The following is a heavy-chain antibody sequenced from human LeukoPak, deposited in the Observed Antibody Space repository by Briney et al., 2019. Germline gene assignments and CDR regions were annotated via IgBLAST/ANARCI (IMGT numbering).Heavy chain of an antibody. J-gene: IGHJ4*02. CDR3: AKWGDYDVLTGYYVSDY. D-gene: IGHD3-9*01. CDR2: ITGSGGNT. CDR1: GFTFSNYA. V-gene: IGHV3-23*01. Sequence: PGGSLRLSCAASGFTFSNYAMSGVRQAPGKGLEWVSAITGSGGNTYYADSVKGRSTISRDNSKNTVFLQMNSLRAEDTAVYYCAKWGDYDVLTGYYVSDYWGQGTLVTVSS.